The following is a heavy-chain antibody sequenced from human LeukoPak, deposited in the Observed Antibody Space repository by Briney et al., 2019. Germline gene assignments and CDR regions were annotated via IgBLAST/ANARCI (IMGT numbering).Heavy chain of an antibody. J-gene: IGHJ4*02. Sequence: GESLKIFCKGSGYSFTSYWIGWVRQMPGKGLEWMGIIYPGDSDTRYSPSFLGQVTISADKSISTAYLQWSSLKASDTAMYYCARSKERLQSDYWGQGTLVTVSS. V-gene: IGHV5-51*01. CDR2: IYPGDSDT. D-gene: IGHD3-3*01. CDR1: GYSFTSYW. CDR3: ARSKERLQSDY.